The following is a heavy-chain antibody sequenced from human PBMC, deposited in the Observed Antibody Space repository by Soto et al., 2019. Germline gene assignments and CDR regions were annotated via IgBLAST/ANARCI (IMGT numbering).Heavy chain of an antibody. J-gene: IGHJ3*02. CDR3: ARQYCSGGTCYPSVAFDI. V-gene: IGHV4-59*08. CDR2: IYYIGGT. Sequence: SETLSLTCTVLGGSISSYYWSWIRQPPGKGLEWIGYIYYIGGTNYNPSLKSRVTISVDMSKNQFSLRLSSVTAADTAVYYCARQYCSGGTCYPSVAFDIWGQGTMVTVSS. D-gene: IGHD2-15*01. CDR1: GGSISSYY.